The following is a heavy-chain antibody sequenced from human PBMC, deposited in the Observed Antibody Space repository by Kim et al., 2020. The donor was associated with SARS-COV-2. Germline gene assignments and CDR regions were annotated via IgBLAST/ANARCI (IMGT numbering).Heavy chain of an antibody. Sequence: GGSLRLSCAASGFTFSSYGMHWVRQAPGKGLEWVAVIWYDGSNKYYADSVKGRFTISRDNSKNTLYLQMNSLRAEDTAVYYCAKDPEYYDFWSGYLGNPGPENDYGMDVWGQGTTVTVSS. V-gene: IGHV3-33*06. CDR3: AKDPEYYDFWSGYLGNPGPENDYGMDV. J-gene: IGHJ6*02. CDR2: IWYDGSNK. CDR1: GFTFSSYG. D-gene: IGHD3-3*01.